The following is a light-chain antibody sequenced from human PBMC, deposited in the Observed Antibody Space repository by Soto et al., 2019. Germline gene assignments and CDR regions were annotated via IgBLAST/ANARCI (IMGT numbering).Light chain of an antibody. V-gene: IGKV1-39*01. Sequence: DIQMTQSPSSLSASVGDRVTITCRASQSITTYLNWYRQKPGKAPKLLIYAASSLQSGVPSRFSGSGSGTEFTLTISSLQPEDFATYYCQQLERYPSTFGGGTKVDIK. CDR3: QQLERYPST. CDR1: QSITTY. CDR2: AAS. J-gene: IGKJ4*01.